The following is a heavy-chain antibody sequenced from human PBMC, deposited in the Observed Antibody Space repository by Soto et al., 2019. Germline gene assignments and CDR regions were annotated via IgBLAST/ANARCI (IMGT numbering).Heavy chain of an antibody. CDR3: ARVTSMVRGVIDNWFDP. CDR2: IIPMYGPA. Sequence: QVPLVQSGAEVKKPGSSVTVSCKASGGTFSSYAIHWVRQAPGQGLEWMGWIIPMYGPAKYAQRFQGRVTITADESTTAVYMELTSLTSQATAVYYCARVTSMVRGVIDNWFDPWGHGPLVTVSS. CDR1: GGTFSSYA. V-gene: IGHV1-69*01. J-gene: IGHJ5*02. D-gene: IGHD3-10*01.